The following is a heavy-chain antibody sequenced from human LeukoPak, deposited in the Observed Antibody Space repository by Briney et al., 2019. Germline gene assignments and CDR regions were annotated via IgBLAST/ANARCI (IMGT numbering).Heavy chain of an antibody. J-gene: IGHJ4*02. CDR2: IYYSGST. CDR3: ARGSSSGPDY. V-gene: IGHV4-59*01. D-gene: IGHD6-19*01. Sequence: SETLSLTCTVSGGSLISYHWSGTRQPPRKGLEWIGYIYYSGSTNYNPSLKSRVTISVDTSKHQFSLKLSSVTAADTAVYYCARGSSSGPDYWGQGTLVTVSS. CDR1: GGSLISYH.